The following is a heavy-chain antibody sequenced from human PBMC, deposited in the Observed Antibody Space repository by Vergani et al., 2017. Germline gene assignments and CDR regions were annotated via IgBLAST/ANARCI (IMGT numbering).Heavy chain of an antibody. V-gene: IGHV5-51*01. CDR2: IYPGDSDT. CDR3: ARQQCYYESSGYHGNFDY. D-gene: IGHD3-22*01. CDR1: PNSFFSHW. Sequence: EVPLVQSGAEVKTSGESLKISCQGSPNSFFSHWVAWVRQMPGKGLEWMGVIYPGDSDTRYSPSFQGQVTISADKSISTVYLQWSSLKASDTAMYYCARQQCYYESSGYHGNFDYWGQGTLVTVSS. J-gene: IGHJ4*02.